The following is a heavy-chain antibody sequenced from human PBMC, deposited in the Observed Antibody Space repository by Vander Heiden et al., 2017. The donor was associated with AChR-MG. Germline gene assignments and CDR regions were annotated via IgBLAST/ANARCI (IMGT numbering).Heavy chain of an antibody. J-gene: IGHJ6*02. CDR3: ARAVEYCSSTSCSPTGMDV. CDR2: INHSGST. D-gene: IGHD2-2*01. V-gene: IGHV4-34*01. CDR1: GGSFSGYY. Sequence: QVQLQQWGAGLLKPSETLSLTCAVYGGSFSGYYWSWIRQPPGKGLEWIGEINHSGSTNYNPSLKSRVTISVDTSKNQFSLKLSSVTAADTAVYYCARAVEYCSSTSCSPTGMDVWGQGTTVTVSS.